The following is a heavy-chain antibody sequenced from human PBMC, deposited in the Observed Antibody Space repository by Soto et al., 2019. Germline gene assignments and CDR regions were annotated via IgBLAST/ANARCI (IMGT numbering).Heavy chain of an antibody. J-gene: IGHJ6*01. CDR3: ARLNCSGRSGYYYYYYGMGV. V-gene: IGHV4-39*01. CDR2: IYYSGST. CDR1: GGSISSSSYY. D-gene: IGHD2-15*01. Sequence: QLQLQESGPGLVKPSETLSLTCTVSGGSISSSSYYWGWIRQPPGKGLEWIGSIYYSGSTYYTPSLKRRVTISVDTSEDKFALTLSSVSVADTTVYYCARLNCSGRSGYYYYYYGMGVWGQGTKVIVSS.